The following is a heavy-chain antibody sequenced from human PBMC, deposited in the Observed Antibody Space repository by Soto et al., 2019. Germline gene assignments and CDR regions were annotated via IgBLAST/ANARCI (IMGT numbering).Heavy chain of an antibody. D-gene: IGHD3-16*02. CDR3: ARGGMITFGGVIARDY. CDR2: MNPNSGNT. CDR1: GYTFTSYD. Sequence: QVQLVQSGAEVKKPGASVKVSCKASGYTFTSYDINWVRQATGQGLECMGWMNPNSGNTGYAQKFQGRVTMTRNTSISTAYMELSSLRSEDTAVYYCARGGMITFGGVIARDYWGQGTLVTVSS. V-gene: IGHV1-8*01. J-gene: IGHJ4*02.